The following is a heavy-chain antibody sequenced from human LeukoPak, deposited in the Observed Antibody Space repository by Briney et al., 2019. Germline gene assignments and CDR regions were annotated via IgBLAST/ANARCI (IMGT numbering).Heavy chain of an antibody. J-gene: IGHJ4*02. CDR2: IKGDGSST. CDR3: AGNRGDNYGYWEY. Sequence: GGSLRLSCAASGFTFSSSWMHWVRQAPGKGPVWVSRIKGDGSSTTYADSVKGRFTISRDNAKNTLYLQMNSLRAEDTAVYYCAGNRGDNYGYWEYWGQGTLVTVSS. CDR1: GFTFSSSW. D-gene: IGHD5-18*01. V-gene: IGHV3-74*01.